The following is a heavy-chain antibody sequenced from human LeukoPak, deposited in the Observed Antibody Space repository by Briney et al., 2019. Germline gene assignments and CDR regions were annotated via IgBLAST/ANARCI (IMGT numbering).Heavy chain of an antibody. Sequence: GESLQISSKGSGYGFTSYWINWVRQMPGKGLEWMGIIYPGDSDTKYSPSFQGQVTISVDKSINTAYLQWSSLKASDTAMYYCARRSYGGKDFDYWGQGTLVTVSS. CDR2: IYPGDSDT. J-gene: IGHJ4*02. D-gene: IGHD4-23*01. CDR3: ARRSYGGKDFDY. V-gene: IGHV5-51*01. CDR1: GYGFTSYW.